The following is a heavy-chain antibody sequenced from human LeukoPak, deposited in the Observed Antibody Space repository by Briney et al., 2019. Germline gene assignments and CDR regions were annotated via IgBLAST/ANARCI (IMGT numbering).Heavy chain of an antibody. CDR1: GGSIRSGTHY. J-gene: IGHJ4*02. Sequence: SETLSLTCTVSGGSIRSGTHYWSWIRQPPGKGLEWIGYIYYSGSTYYNPSLKSRVTMSVDTSKNQFSLKLSSVTASDTAVYFCVRESGSYYGSGTYLLFDYWGQGTLVTVSS. D-gene: IGHD3-10*01. CDR3: VRESGSYYGSGTYLLFDY. V-gene: IGHV4-31*03. CDR2: IYYSGST.